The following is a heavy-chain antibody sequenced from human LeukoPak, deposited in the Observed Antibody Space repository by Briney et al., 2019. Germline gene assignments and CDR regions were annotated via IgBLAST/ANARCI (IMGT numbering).Heavy chain of an antibody. V-gene: IGHV1-8*03. CDR1: GYTFTTYD. CDR2: LNPNSGNT. CDR3: ARMTVSGRDNWFDP. Sequence: GASVKVSCKASGYTFTTYDINWVRQATGQGLEWMGWLNPNSGNTGYAQKFQGRVTITRNTSINTAYMELSSLRSDDTAVYYCARMTVSGRDNWFDPWGRGTLVTVSS. D-gene: IGHD6-19*01. J-gene: IGHJ5*02.